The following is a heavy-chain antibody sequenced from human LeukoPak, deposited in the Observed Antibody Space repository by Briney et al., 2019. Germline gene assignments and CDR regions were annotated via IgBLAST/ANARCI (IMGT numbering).Heavy chain of an antibody. CDR2: IYTSGSI. J-gene: IGHJ4*02. Sequence: SETLSLTCTVSGGSISSGSYYWSWIRQPAGKGLEWIGRIYTSGSINYNPSLKSRVTISVDTSKNQFSLKLSSVTAADTAVYYCARERLYGDYENYWGQGTLVTVSS. CDR3: ARERLYGDYENY. CDR1: GGSISSGSYY. V-gene: IGHV4-61*02. D-gene: IGHD4-17*01.